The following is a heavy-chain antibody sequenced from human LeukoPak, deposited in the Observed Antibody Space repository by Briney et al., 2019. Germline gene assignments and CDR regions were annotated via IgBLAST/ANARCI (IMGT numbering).Heavy chain of an antibody. CDR3: AKDRQRLLDAFDI. D-gene: IGHD2-21*01. CDR2: ISWNSGSI. CDR1: GFTFSNYA. J-gene: IGHJ3*02. Sequence: GGSLRLSCAASGFTFSNYAMNWVRQAPGKGLEWVSGISWNSGSIGYADSVKGRFTISRDNAKNSLYLQMNSLRAEDTALYYCAKDRQRLLDAFDIWGQGTMVTVSS. V-gene: IGHV3-9*01.